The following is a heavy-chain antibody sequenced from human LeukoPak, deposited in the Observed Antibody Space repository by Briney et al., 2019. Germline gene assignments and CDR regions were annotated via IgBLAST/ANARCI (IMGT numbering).Heavy chain of an antibody. CDR2: ISGSGTST. CDR1: GFPFSHYA. J-gene: IGHJ4*02. V-gene: IGHV3-23*01. Sequence: GSLRLSCAASGFPFSHYALSWVRQAPGKGLEWVSAISGSGTSTYYADSVKGRFTLSRDNSKNTLYLQMNSLRAEDTAVYYCAKDSAFYASGSRFDYWGQGTLVTVSS. D-gene: IGHD3-10*01. CDR3: AKDSAFYASGSRFDY.